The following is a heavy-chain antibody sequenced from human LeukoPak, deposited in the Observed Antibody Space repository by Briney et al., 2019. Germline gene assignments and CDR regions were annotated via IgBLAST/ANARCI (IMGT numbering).Heavy chain of an antibody. J-gene: IGHJ5*02. V-gene: IGHV4-34*01. CDR2: INHSGST. CDR3: ARYSYASGSHFPRKNWFDP. CDR1: GGSFSGYY. Sequence: PSETLSLTCAVYGGSFSGYYWSWIRQPPGKGLEWIGEINHSGSTNYNPSLKSRVTISVDTSKNQFSLKLSSVNAADTAVYYCARYSYASGSHFPRKNWFDPWRQGTLVTVSS. D-gene: IGHD3-10*01.